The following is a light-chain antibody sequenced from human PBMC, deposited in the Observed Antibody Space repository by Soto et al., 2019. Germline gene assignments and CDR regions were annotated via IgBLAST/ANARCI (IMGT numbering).Light chain of an antibody. J-gene: IGLJ2*01. CDR3: SSYTSSSTRV. CDR2: EVS. CDR1: SSDVGGYNY. Sequence: QSVLTQPASVSGSPGQSITISCTGTSSDVGGYNYVSWYQQHPGKAPKLIIYEVSNRPSGVSNRFSGSKSGNTASLTISGLQAEDEADSYCSSYTSSSTRVFGGGTKLTVL. V-gene: IGLV2-14*01.